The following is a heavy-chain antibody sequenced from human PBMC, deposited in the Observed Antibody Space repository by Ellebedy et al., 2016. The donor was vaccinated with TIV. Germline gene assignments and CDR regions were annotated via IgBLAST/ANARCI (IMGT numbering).Heavy chain of an antibody. D-gene: IGHD4-17*01. CDR3: ARDPPYGDVFPTSYYFDY. CDR1: GFTFSSYS. CDR2: ISSSSSYI. Sequence: GGSLRLXCAASGFTFSSYSMNWVRQAPGKGLEWVSSISSSSSYIYYADSVKGRFTISRDNAKNSLYLQMNSLRAEDTAVYYCARDPPYGDVFPTSYYFDYWGQGTLVTVSS. J-gene: IGHJ4*02. V-gene: IGHV3-21*01.